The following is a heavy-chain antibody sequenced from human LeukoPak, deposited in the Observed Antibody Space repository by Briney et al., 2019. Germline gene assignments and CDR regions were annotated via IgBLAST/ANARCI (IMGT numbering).Heavy chain of an antibody. CDR3: AKDIAAVAGTTSNFQH. Sequence: GGSLRLSCAASGFTFDDYATHWVRQAPGKGLEWVSLISWDGGSTYYADSVKGRFTISRDNSKNSLYLQMNSLRAEDTALYYCAKDIAAVAGTTSNFQHWGQGTLVTVSS. CDR1: GFTFDDYA. D-gene: IGHD6-19*01. V-gene: IGHV3-43D*03. J-gene: IGHJ1*01. CDR2: ISWDGGST.